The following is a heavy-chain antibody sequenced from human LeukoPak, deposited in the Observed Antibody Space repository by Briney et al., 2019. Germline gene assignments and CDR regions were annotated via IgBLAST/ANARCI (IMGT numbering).Heavy chain of an antibody. CDR2: ISYDGGKK. CDR3: ARDDSDVRIVATVSREGDYFDY. CDR1: GFTFSTYA. V-gene: IGHV3-30*04. Sequence: GRSLRLSCAASGFTFSTYAMHWVRQAPGKGLEWVAVISYDGGKKYYADSAKGRFTISRDNSKNMLYLQMNSLRPEDTAVFYCARDDSDVRIVATVSREGDYFDYWGQGTLVTVSS. D-gene: IGHD5-12*01. J-gene: IGHJ4*02.